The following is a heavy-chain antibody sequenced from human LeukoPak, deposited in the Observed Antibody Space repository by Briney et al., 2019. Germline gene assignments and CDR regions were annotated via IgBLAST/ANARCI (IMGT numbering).Heavy chain of an antibody. V-gene: IGHV4-39*02. Sequence: SETLSLTCTVSGGSISSSSYYWGWIRQPPGKGLEWIGSIYYSGSTYYNPSLKSRVTISVDTSKNQFSLKLSSVTAADTAVYYCARDGRYYYAFDIWGQGTTVTVSS. J-gene: IGHJ3*02. D-gene: IGHD1-26*01. CDR1: GGSISSSSYY. CDR3: ARDGRYYYAFDI. CDR2: IYYSGST.